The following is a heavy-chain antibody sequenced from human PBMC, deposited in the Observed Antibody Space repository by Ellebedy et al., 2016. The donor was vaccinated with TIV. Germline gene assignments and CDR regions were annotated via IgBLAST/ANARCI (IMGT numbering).Heavy chain of an antibody. CDR2: IYYSGST. CDR3: ASHYDILTGYYDY. D-gene: IGHD3-9*01. V-gene: IGHV4-39*01. Sequence: SETLSLTCTVSGGSINTSSYFWGWIRQPPGKGLEWIGTIYYSGSTYYNPSLKSRVTISVDTSKNQFSLKLSSVTAADTAVYYCASHYDILTGYYDYWGQGTLVTVSS. CDR1: GGSINTSSYF. J-gene: IGHJ4*02.